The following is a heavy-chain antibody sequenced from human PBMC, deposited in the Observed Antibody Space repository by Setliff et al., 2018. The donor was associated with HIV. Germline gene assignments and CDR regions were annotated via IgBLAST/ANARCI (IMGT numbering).Heavy chain of an antibody. Sequence: GASVKVSCKTSGYTFTNYAMNWVRQAPGQGLEWMGWINTNTGNPTFAQGFIGRFVSSLDTSVSTAYLLINSLKAEDTAVYYCARVSEQQLPYFDYWGQGSLVTVSS. J-gene: IGHJ4*02. D-gene: IGHD6-13*01. CDR3: ARVSEQQLPYFDY. CDR1: GYTFTNYA. V-gene: IGHV7-4-1*02. CDR2: INTNTGNP.